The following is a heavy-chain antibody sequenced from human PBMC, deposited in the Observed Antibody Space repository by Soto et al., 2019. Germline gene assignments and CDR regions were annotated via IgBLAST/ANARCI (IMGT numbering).Heavy chain of an antibody. CDR2: ISGSGATT. V-gene: IGHV3-23*01. Sequence: EVQLLESGGGLVQPGGFLRLSCAASGFTFSTYAIIWVRQAPGKGLEWVSAISGSGATTYYADSVKGRFTISRDNSKNTLYLQMHRLRDEDTAVYYCANGDRTGYISGWYNYWGQGTLVTVSS. CDR1: GFTFSTYA. CDR3: ANGDRTGYISGWYNY. D-gene: IGHD6-19*01. J-gene: IGHJ4*02.